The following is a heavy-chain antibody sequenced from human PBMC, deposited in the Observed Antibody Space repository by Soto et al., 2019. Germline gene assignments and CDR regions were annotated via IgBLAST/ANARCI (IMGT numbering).Heavy chain of an antibody. CDR2: FSSSLGHT. J-gene: IGHJ4*02. CDR1: GFDFSDFH. CDR3: AANWNFGLNF. D-gene: IGHD1-1*01. V-gene: IGHV3-11*03. Sequence: PGGSLRLSCVASGFDFSDFHISWVRQAPGKGLEWIPYFSSSLGHTDYAESVKGRFTIARDNAKSSVFLEMSDLRSDDAAVYYCAANWNFGLNFWGQGTLVTVSS.